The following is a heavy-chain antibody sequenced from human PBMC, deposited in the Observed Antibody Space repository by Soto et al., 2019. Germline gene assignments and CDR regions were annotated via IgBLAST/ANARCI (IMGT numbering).Heavy chain of an antibody. D-gene: IGHD4-17*01. Sequence: GGSLRLSCAASGFTFTTYAMTWVRQAPGKGLEWVSIVSSSGGNTYYADPVKGRFPISRDNSKNTVYLQMNSLRAEDTAMYYCAKGGRDYASPDAFDIWGQGTKVTVSS. J-gene: IGHJ3*02. CDR1: GFTFTTYA. CDR3: AKGGRDYASPDAFDI. V-gene: IGHV3-23*01. CDR2: VSSSGGNT.